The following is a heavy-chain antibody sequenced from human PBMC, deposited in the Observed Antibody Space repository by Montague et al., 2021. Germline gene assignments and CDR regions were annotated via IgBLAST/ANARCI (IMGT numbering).Heavy chain of an antibody. Sequence: SLILSCEASGITFDYYWMSWVRQAPVKGLEWVANINEDGSEKNYXDSVRGRFSISRDNTKNSLYLQMNSLRVEDTAVYYCARDRAAAGSWGHGTLVIVSS. V-gene: IGHV3-7*01. J-gene: IGHJ5*01. CDR2: INEDGSEK. D-gene: IGHD6-13*01. CDR1: GITFDYYW. CDR3: ARDRAAAGS.